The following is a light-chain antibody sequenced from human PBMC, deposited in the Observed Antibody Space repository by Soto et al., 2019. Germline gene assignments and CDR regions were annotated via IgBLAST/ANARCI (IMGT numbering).Light chain of an antibody. V-gene: IGKV3-20*01. CDR1: QSVSSNY. CDR3: QQYGTSHRT. Sequence: EIVLTQSPDTLSLSPGERATLSSRTSQSVSSNYLAWYQQKPAQAPRLLIYGASSRATGIPDRFSGSGSGTDFTLTISRLEPEDLAVYYCQQYGTSHRTFGQGTKVQIK. J-gene: IGKJ1*01. CDR2: GAS.